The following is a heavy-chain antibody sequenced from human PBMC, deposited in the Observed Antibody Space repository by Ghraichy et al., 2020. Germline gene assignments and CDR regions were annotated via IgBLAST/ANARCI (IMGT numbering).Heavy chain of an antibody. D-gene: IGHD3-9*01. Sequence: ASVKVSCKPSGYTFTSYDINWVRQAPGQGLEWMGWMNPDSGNTGYAQKFQGRVTMTRNTSIRAAYMELSSLRSEDTAVYYCARTVRVDWRLDLWGQGTLVTVCS. J-gene: IGHJ4*02. CDR1: GYTFTSYD. V-gene: IGHV1-8*02. CDR2: MNPDSGNT. CDR3: ARTVRVDWRLDL.